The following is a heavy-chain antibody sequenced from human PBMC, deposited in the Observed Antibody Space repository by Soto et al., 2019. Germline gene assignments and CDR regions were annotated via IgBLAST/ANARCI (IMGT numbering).Heavy chain of an antibody. V-gene: IGHV3-48*02. CDR1: GFTFSVYS. CDR3: ARSVEGHFDY. CDR2: ITSDTKTI. J-gene: IGHJ4*02. Sequence: EVQLVESGGDLVQRGGSLRLSCVASGFTFSVYSMNWVRQAPGKGLEWFSYITSDTKTIKYAESVKGRFTNSRDNAKNSGYLQMNSLRDEDTAVYYCARSVEGHFDYWGQGTVVTVSS. D-gene: IGHD6-19*01.